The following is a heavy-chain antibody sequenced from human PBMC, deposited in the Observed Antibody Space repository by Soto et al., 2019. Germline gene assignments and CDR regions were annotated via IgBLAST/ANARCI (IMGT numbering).Heavy chain of an antibody. Sequence: PGVSLRLSCAASGFTFSSYSMNWVRQAPGKGLEWVSYISSSSSTIYYADSVKGRFTISRDNAKNSLYLQMNSLRDEDTAVYYCARDIAVAGQPGTFDYWGQGTLVTVSS. J-gene: IGHJ4*02. CDR3: ARDIAVAGQPGTFDY. V-gene: IGHV3-48*02. CDR1: GFTFSSYS. CDR2: ISSSSSTI. D-gene: IGHD6-19*01.